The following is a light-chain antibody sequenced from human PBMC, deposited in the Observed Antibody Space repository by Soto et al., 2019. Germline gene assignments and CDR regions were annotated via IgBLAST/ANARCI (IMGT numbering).Light chain of an antibody. J-gene: IGKJ5*01. Sequence: EIVMTQSPATLSVSAVERATLSCRASQSVSINLAWYQQKPGQAPSLLVXGASTRATGIPARFSGSGSGTAFTLTISRLQSEDCAVYYSQQSNNWPPITFAQRTRLQIK. CDR1: QSVSIN. V-gene: IGKV3-15*01. CDR2: GAS. CDR3: QQSNNWPPIT.